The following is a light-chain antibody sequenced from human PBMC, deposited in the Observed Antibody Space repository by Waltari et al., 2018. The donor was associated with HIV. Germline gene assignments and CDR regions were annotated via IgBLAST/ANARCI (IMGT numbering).Light chain of an antibody. CDR2: EAS. Sequence: DIQMTQSPSSLSASVGARVTITCQASQDINTYLNWYQQKPGKAPNLVIYEASTLATGVPSRFSGSGSGTHFTFTISSLRPEDVATYYCQQYDSLPLTFGGGTKVQIK. J-gene: IGKJ4*01. CDR3: QQYDSLPLT. CDR1: QDINTY. V-gene: IGKV1-33*01.